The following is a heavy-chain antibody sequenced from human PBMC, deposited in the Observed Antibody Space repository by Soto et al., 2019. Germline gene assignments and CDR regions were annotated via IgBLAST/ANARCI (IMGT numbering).Heavy chain of an antibody. CDR2: IDPSDSYT. J-gene: IGHJ5*02. CDR3: ARKGTAAAATSDNWFDP. V-gene: IGHV5-10-1*01. Sequence: GESLKISCKGSGYSFTSYWISWVRQMPGKGLEWMGRIDPSDSYTNYSPSFQGHVTISADKSISTAYLQWSSLKASDTAMYYCARKGTAAAATSDNWFDPWGQGTLVTVSS. CDR1: GYSFTSYW. D-gene: IGHD6-13*01.